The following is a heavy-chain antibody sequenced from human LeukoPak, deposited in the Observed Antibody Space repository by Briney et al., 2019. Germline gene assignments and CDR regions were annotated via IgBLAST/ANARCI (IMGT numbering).Heavy chain of an antibody. J-gene: IGHJ4*02. CDR3: ARDWNRYAY. CDR1: GGSISSCTYS. V-gene: IGHV4-39*07. D-gene: IGHD1-1*01. Sequence: SETLSLTCSVSGGSISSCTYSWGWIRQPPGNGLEWIGSFSCSGSTYYNPSLKSRVTISVDTSKSQFSLYMDSVTAADTAVYYCARDWNRYAYWGQGTLVTVSS. CDR2: FSCSGST.